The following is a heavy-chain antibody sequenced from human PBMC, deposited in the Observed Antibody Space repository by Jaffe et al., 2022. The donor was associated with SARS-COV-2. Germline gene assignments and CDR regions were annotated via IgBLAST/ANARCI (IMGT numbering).Heavy chain of an antibody. Sequence: QVQLVESGGGVVQPGRSLRLSCAASGFTFSSYAMHWVRQAPGKGLEWVAVISYDGSNKYYADSVKGRFTISRDNSKNTLYLQMNSLRAEDTAVYYCAREGVVVVIRCMDVWGKGTTVTVSS. CDR1: GFTFSSYA. V-gene: IGHV3-30*04. J-gene: IGHJ6*03. CDR2: ISYDGSNK. D-gene: IGHD3-22*01. CDR3: AREGVVVVIRCMDV.